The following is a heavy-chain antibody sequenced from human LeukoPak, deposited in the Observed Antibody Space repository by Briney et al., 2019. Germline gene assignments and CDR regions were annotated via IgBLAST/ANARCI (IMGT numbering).Heavy chain of an antibody. D-gene: IGHD3-10*01. J-gene: IGHJ4*02. Sequence: GGSLRLSCAASGFTVSSNYMSWVRQAPGKGLEWVAVISVDGSNKYYPDSVKGRFSISRDNSKNTLYLQMNSLRAEDTAVYYCAKDQSITMVRGVTYYFDYWGQGTLVTVSS. V-gene: IGHV3-30*18. CDR2: ISVDGSNK. CDR1: GFTVSSNY. CDR3: AKDQSITMVRGVTYYFDY.